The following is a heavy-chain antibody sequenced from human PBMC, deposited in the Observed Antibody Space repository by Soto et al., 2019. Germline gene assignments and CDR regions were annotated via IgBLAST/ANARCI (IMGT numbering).Heavy chain of an antibody. Sequence: QVQLQESGPGLVKPSETLSLTCTVSGGSISSYYWTWSQQPPGKGLEWIGFMYNSGSTHYNPSLKSRVTISLDTSKNQFSLNLRSLTAADTAVYYCASMGYHYGSGSYPLDYWGQGTLVTVSS. J-gene: IGHJ4*02. V-gene: IGHV4-59*08. D-gene: IGHD3-10*01. CDR1: GGSISSYY. CDR3: ASMGYHYGSGSYPLDY. CDR2: MYNSGST.